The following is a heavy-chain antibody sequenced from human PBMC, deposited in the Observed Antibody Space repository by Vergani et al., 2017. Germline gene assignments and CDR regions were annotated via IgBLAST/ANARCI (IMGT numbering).Heavy chain of an antibody. Sequence: QVQLQESGPGLVKPSETLSLTCTVSGGSISSYYWSWIRQPPGKGLEWIGYIYYSGSTNYNPSLKSRVTISVDTSKNQFCLKLSSVTAADTAVYYCARGIAARYYYYMDVWGKGTTVTVSS. CDR2: IYYSGST. V-gene: IGHV4-59*01. CDR3: ARGIAARYYYYMDV. CDR1: GGSISSYY. J-gene: IGHJ6*03. D-gene: IGHD6-6*01.